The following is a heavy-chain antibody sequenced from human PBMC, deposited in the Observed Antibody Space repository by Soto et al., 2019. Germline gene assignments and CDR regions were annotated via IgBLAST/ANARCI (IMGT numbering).Heavy chain of an antibody. CDR3: STDPFPYCGGDCYPDDY. CDR1: GFSLSYAW. J-gene: IGHJ4*02. D-gene: IGHD2-21*02. CDR2: IKNKADGGTT. V-gene: IGHV3-15*01. Sequence: EVQLVESGGDLVKPGGSLRLSCAASGFSLSYAWMSWVRQAPGKGLEWVARIKNKADGGTTDYPAPVKGRFTISRDDSKNTLYLQMNSLKTEDTAVYYCSTDPFPYCGGDCYPDDYWGQGTLVTVSS.